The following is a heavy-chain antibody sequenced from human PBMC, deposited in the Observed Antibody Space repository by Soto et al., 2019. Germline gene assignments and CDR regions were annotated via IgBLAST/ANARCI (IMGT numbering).Heavy chain of an antibody. CDR1: GYTFTSYG. D-gene: IGHD3-9*01. CDR3: AREQVVRYFDWLPYFDY. Sequence: QVQLVQSGAEVKKPGASVKVSCKASGYTFTSYGLSWVRQAPGQGLEWMGWINAYNGNTNYAQKLQGRVTMTTDTSTIKAYMELRSLRSDDTAVYYCAREQVVRYFDWLPYFDYWGQGTLVTVSS. V-gene: IGHV1-18*01. J-gene: IGHJ4*02. CDR2: INAYNGNT.